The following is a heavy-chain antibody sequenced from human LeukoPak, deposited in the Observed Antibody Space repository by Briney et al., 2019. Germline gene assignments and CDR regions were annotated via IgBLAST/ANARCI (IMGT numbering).Heavy chain of an antibody. CDR2: IIPIFGTA. Sequence: SVKVSCKASGSTFSSYAISWVRQAPGQGLEWMGGIIPIFGTANYAQKFQGRVTITTDESTSTAYMELSSLRSEDTAVYYCAREELYYDSPNDAFDIWGQGTMVTVSS. CDR3: AREELYYDSPNDAFDI. D-gene: IGHD3-22*01. J-gene: IGHJ3*02. CDR1: GSTFSSYA. V-gene: IGHV1-69*05.